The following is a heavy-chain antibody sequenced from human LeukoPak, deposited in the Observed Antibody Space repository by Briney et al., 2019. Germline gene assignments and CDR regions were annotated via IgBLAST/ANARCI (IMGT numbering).Heavy chain of an antibody. D-gene: IGHD3-3*01. CDR1: GYTFTSYG. V-gene: IGHV1-18*01. Sequence: GASVKVSCKASGYTFTSYGISWVRQAPGQGLEWMGWISAYNGNTNYAQKLQGRVTMTTDTSTSTAYMELRSLRSDNTAVYYCARDLGYLRFLEFAKPGYYYYGMDVWGQGTTVTVSS. CDR3: ARDLGYLRFLEFAKPGYYYYGMDV. J-gene: IGHJ6*02. CDR2: ISAYNGNT.